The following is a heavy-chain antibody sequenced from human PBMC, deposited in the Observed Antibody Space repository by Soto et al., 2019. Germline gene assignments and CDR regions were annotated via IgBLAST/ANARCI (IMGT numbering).Heavy chain of an antibody. D-gene: IGHD4-17*01. Sequence: GGSLRLSCAASGFTFSSYAMSWVRQAPGKGLEWVSAISGSGGSTYYADSVKGRFTISRDNSKNTLYLQMNSLRAEDTAVYYCARPSRGLRWYFDYWGQGTLVTVSS. CDR1: GFTFSSYA. CDR2: ISGSGGST. J-gene: IGHJ4*02. V-gene: IGHV3-23*01. CDR3: ARPSRGLRWYFDY.